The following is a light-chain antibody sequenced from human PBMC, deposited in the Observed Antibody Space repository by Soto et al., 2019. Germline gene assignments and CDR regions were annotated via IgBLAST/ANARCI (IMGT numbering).Light chain of an antibody. V-gene: IGKV3-11*01. CDR2: DAS. CDR3: QQRSNWPPIT. CDR1: QSVSSY. J-gene: IGKJ5*01. Sequence: EIVLTQSPATLSLSPGERATLSCRASQSVSSYLAWYQQKPGQAPRLLIYDASNRATGIPARFSGSGSGTDFTLTISSLEPEDFAVYSCQQRSNWPPITFGRGTRLEIK.